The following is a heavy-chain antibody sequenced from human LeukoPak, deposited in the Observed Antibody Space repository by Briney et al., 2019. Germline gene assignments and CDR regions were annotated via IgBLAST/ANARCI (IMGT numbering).Heavy chain of an antibody. CDR1: GGSFSGYY. V-gene: IGHV4-34*12. Sequence: SETLSLTCAVYGGSFSGYYWSWIRQPPGKGLEWIGEIIPLGSASYNPSLKSRVTISIDTSKNQFSLKLSSVTAADTAVYYCARENYVWGSYRFFDYWGQGTLVTVSS. J-gene: IGHJ4*02. CDR3: ARENYVWGSYRFFDY. CDR2: IIPLGSA. D-gene: IGHD3-16*02.